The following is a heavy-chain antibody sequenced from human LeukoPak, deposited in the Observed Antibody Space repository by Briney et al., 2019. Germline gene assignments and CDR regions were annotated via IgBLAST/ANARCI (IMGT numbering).Heavy chain of an antibody. Sequence: PGRSLRLSSAASGLTFSIYAMPRGSKGAGMGLERVALISYVGSNKYYADSVKGRFTISRDNSKNTLYLQMNSLRAEDTAVYYCAGSSGYYLNYFDYWGQGTLVTVSS. J-gene: IGHJ4*02. CDR3: AGSSGYYLNYFDY. CDR2: ISYVGSNK. CDR1: GLTFSIYA. D-gene: IGHD3-22*01. V-gene: IGHV3-30-3*01.